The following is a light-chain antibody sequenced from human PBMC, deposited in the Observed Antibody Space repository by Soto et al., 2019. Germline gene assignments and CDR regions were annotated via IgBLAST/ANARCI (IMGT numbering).Light chain of an antibody. CDR3: QQYDDSLSSFT. Sequence: EIVLTQSPGTLSLSPGERATLSCRASQSVSSSYLAWYQQKPGQAPRLLIYGASYRATGIPDRFSGRGSGTDFTLTISRLEPEDFAVYYCQQYDDSLSSFTFGQGTKVEIK. CDR1: QSVSSSY. J-gene: IGKJ2*01. V-gene: IGKV3-20*01. CDR2: GAS.